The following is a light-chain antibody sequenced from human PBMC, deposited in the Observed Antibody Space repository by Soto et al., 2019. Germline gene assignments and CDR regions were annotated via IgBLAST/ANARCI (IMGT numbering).Light chain of an antibody. J-gene: IGKJ5*01. CDR3: QHYNTLRQIT. V-gene: IGKV3-15*01. Sequence: EIVMTQSPATPSVSPGERATLSCRASQSISSNVGWYQQRPGQAPRLLIYGASTRATGIPARFSGSGSGTEFTHTISSLDSEDSAVYYCQHYNTLRQITFGQGTRLEIK. CDR1: QSISSN. CDR2: GAS.